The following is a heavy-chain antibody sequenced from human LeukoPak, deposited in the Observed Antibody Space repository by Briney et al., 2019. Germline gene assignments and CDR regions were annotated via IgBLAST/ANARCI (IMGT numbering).Heavy chain of an antibody. V-gene: IGHV3-74*01. CDR2: INGDGSIT. CDR1: GFSFSRYW. Sequence: EGSLRLSCAASGFSFSRYWIHWVRQAPGKGLVWVSRINGDGSITTYADSVRGRFTISRDNAKNTLYLQMNSLRAEDTAVYYCARAGNGFDIWGRGTMVTVSS. J-gene: IGHJ3*02. CDR3: ARAGNGFDI.